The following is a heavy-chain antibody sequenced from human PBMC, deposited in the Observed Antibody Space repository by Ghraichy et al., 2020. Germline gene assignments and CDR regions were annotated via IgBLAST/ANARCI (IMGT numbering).Heavy chain of an antibody. J-gene: IGHJ4*02. CDR1: GFTFSSYA. CDR2: ISISGAGT. D-gene: IGHD2-15*01. CDR3: AKRVAAPYYFDY. V-gene: IGHV3-23*01. Sequence: GGSLRLSCAASGFTFSSYAMSWVRQAPGKGLEWVSSISISGAGTYYLDSVKGRFTISRDNFKNTLYLQMNSLRAEDTAVYYCAKRVAAPYYFDYWGQGTLVTVSS.